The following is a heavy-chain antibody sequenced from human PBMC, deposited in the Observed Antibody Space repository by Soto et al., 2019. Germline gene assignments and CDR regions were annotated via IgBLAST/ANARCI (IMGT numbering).Heavy chain of an antibody. D-gene: IGHD2-2*01. CDR1: GFTFSSYA. CDR2: ISGSGGST. J-gene: IGHJ5*02. Sequence: GGSLRLSCAASGFTFSSYAMSWVRQAPGKGLEWVSAISGSGGSTYYADSVKGRFTISRDNSKNTQYLQMDSLRAEDTAVYYCAKVDIVVVPAAMPGWFDPWGQGTLVTVSS. V-gene: IGHV3-23*01. CDR3: AKVDIVVVPAAMPGWFDP.